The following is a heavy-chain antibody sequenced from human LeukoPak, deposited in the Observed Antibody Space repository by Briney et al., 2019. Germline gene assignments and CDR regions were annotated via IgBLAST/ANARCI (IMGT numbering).Heavy chain of an antibody. CDR3: ARALPNTDNYNWAFDI. CDR1: GGSISTFY. Sequence: SETLSLTCTVSGGSISTFYWNWIRQPAGKGLEWIGRIHTSGSTKYDPSLKSRVTISVDKSNNQFSQKLNSVTAADTAMYYCARALPNTDNYNWAFDIWGQGTMVTVSS. V-gene: IGHV4-4*07. D-gene: IGHD5-24*01. CDR2: IHTSGST. J-gene: IGHJ3*02.